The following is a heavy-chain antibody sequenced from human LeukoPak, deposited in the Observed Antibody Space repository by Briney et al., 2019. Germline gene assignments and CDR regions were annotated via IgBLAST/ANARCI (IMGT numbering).Heavy chain of an antibody. J-gene: IGHJ3*02. D-gene: IGHD1-26*01. V-gene: IGHV1-69*05. CDR2: IIPIFGTA. CDR3: ARGLGLDDAFDI. CDR1: GGTFSSYA. Sequence: SVKVSCKASGGTFSSYAISWVRQAPGQGLEWMGGIIPIFGTANYAQKFQGRVTITRNTSISTAYMELSSLRSEDTAVYYCARGLGLDDAFDIWGQGTMVTVSS.